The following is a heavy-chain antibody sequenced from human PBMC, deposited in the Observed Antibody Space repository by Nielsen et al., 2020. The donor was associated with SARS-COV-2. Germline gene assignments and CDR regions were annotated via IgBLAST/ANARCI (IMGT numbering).Heavy chain of an antibody. Sequence: GGSLRLSCAASGFTFSSYSMNWVRQAPGKGLEWVSSISSSSSYIYYADSVKGRFTISRDNAKNSLYLQMNSLRAEDTAVYYCAREDIVVVPAAMRDYYGMDVWGQGTTVTVSS. CDR2: ISSSSSYI. V-gene: IGHV3-21*01. D-gene: IGHD2-2*01. CDR3: AREDIVVVPAAMRDYYGMDV. CDR1: GFTFSSYS. J-gene: IGHJ6*02.